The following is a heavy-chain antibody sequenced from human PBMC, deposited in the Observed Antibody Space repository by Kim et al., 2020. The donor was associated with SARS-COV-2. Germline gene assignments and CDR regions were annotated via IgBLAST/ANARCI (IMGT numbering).Heavy chain of an antibody. D-gene: IGHD5-18*01. J-gene: IGHJ4*01. CDR3: AREVGYSYVYYFDY. CDR1: GDSISSDDYY. CDR2: IFYTGNT. V-gene: IGHV4-30-4*01. Sequence: SETLSLTCTVSGDSISSDDYYWSWIRQSPGKGLEWIGYIFYTGNTYYNPSLKSRVAISVDTSKNQFSLKLSSVSAADTAVYYCAREVGYSYVYYFDYWG.